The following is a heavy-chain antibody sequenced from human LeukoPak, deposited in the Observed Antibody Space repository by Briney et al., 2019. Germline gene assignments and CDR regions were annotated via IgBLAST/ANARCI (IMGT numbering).Heavy chain of an antibody. CDR2: IWSDGSNK. Sequence: GGSLRLSCAASGFTFSIYGIHWVRQAPGKGLEWVAVIWSDGSNKYYADSVKGRFTISRDNSKSTLYLLMNSLRAEDTAMYYCARASGPFDYWGQGTLVTVSS. CDR3: ARASGPFDY. J-gene: IGHJ4*02. V-gene: IGHV3-33*01. D-gene: IGHD6-19*01. CDR1: GFTFSIYG.